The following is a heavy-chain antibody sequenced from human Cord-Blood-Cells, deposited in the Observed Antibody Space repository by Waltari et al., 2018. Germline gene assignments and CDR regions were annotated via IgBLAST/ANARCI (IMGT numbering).Heavy chain of an antibody. V-gene: IGHV4-34*01. CDR2: INHSGST. D-gene: IGHD6-13*01. J-gene: IGHJ4*02. CDR1: GGSFSGYY. Sequence: QVQLQQWGAGLLKPSETLSLTCAVYGGSFSGYYLSWIRQPPGKGLEWIGEINHSGSTNYNPSLKSRVTISVDTSKNQFSLKLSSVTAADTAVYYCAVAAAGIDYWGQGTLVTVSS. CDR3: AVAAAGIDY.